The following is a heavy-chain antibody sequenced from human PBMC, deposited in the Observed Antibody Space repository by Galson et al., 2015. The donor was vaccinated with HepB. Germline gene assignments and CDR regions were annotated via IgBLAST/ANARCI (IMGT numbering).Heavy chain of an antibody. CDR1: GESFSGYC. Sequence: ETLSLTCAVYGESFSGYCWSWIRQPPGKGLEWIGSIYHSGSTYYNPSLKSRVTISVNTSKNQFSLKLSSVTAADTAVYYCAREPYYYDSSGYYLGYYFDYWGQGTLVTVSS. CDR3: AREPYYYDSSGYYLGYYFDY. J-gene: IGHJ4*02. V-gene: IGHV4-38-2*02. D-gene: IGHD3-22*01. CDR2: IYHSGST.